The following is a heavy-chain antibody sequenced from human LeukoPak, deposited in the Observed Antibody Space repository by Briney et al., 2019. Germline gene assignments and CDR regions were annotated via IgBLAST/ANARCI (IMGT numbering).Heavy chain of an antibody. V-gene: IGHV3-64*01. Sequence: PGGSLRLSCAASGFTFSSYAMRWVRQAPGKGLEYVSAISYHGVSTYYAHSVKGRFTISRDNSRNTLYLRMGSLRAEDMAVYYCATGRLNNWNLPFADWGQGALVTVSS. D-gene: IGHD1-20*01. J-gene: IGHJ4*02. CDR3: ATGRLNNWNLPFAD. CDR2: ISYHGVST. CDR1: GFTFSSYA.